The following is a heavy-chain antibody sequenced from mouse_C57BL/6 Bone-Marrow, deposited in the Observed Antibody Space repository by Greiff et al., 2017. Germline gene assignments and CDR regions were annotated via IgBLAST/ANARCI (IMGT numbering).Heavy chain of an antibody. CDR2: IWRGGST. D-gene: IGHD2-4*01. Sequence: VHLVESGPGLVQPSQSLSITCTVSGFSLTSYGVHWVRQSPGKGLEWLGVIWRGGSTDYNAAFMSRLSITKDNSKSQVFFKMNSLQADDTAIYYCASLYYDYDWTWFAYWGQGTLVTVSA. CDR3: ASLYYDYDWTWFAY. J-gene: IGHJ3*01. V-gene: IGHV2-5*01. CDR1: GFSLTSYG.